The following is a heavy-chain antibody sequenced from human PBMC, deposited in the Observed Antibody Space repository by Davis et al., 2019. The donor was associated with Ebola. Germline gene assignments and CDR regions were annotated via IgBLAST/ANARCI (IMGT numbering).Heavy chain of an antibody. D-gene: IGHD4-23*01. Sequence: PSETLSLTCTVSGGSINTTYYWGWIRQPPGKGLEWIGSMYYTGSTYHNPSLKSRVTISVDTSKNHFSLKLTSVTAADTAMYYCARHLLSPVVNPGWFDPWGQGTLVTVSS. J-gene: IGHJ5*02. CDR2: MYYTGST. CDR1: GGSINTTYY. V-gene: IGHV4-39*01. CDR3: ARHLLSPVVNPGWFDP.